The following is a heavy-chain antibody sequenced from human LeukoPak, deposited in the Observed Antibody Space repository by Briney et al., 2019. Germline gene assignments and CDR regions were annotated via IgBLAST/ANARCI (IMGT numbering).Heavy chain of an antibody. CDR1: GFSFSNYA. J-gene: IGHJ4*02. CDR3: AKDCSSTSCFDY. CDR2: ISGTGGNT. Sequence: TGGSLRLSCAVSGFSFSNYAMSWVRQFPGKGLEWVSGISGTGGNTYYADSVKGRFTISRDNSKNTLYLQMNSLRAEDTAVYYCAKDCSSTSCFDYWGQGTLVTVSS. V-gene: IGHV3-23*01. D-gene: IGHD2-2*01.